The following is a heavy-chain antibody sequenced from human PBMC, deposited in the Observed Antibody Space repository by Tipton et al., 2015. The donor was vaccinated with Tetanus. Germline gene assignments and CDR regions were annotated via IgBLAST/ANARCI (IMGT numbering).Heavy chain of an antibody. Sequence: GSLRLSCAASGFTFSTYAMRWVRQAPGKGLEWVSSITDNGRGTYYADSVKGRFTISRDNSKNTLYLQMSNLRAEDTAVYYCASDYPDFDYWGQGTLVTVSS. J-gene: IGHJ4*02. CDR2: ITDNGRGT. CDR1: GFTFSTYA. V-gene: IGHV3-23*01. CDR3: ASDYPDFDY. D-gene: IGHD2-21*01.